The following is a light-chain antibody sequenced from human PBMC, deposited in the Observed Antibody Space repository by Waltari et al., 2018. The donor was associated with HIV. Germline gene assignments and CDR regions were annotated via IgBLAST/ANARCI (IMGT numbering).Light chain of an antibody. J-gene: IGKJ1*01. CDR2: LGS. CDR3: MQGLQAPRT. Sequence: DLVMPQSPLSLSVTPGEPPSFSCSSSRSLLHDNGYNYLYWYVQKPGPSRQLLLYLGSNPASGVPDRFSGSGSGRDVTLTIARVEADEDGVYYCMQGLQAPRTFGQGTKVEIK. V-gene: IGKV2-28*01. CDR1: RSLLHDNGYNY.